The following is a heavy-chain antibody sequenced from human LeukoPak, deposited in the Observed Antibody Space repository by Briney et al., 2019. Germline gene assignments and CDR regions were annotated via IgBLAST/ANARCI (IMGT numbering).Heavy chain of an antibody. V-gene: IGHV3-23*01. CDR1: GFTFRSYV. D-gene: IGHD3-16*01. CDR2: LSGSGEST. CDR3: AKVTYDYVWGSYEN. Sequence: VQPGGSLRLSCVASGFTFRSYVLSWVRPAPGKGLEWVSALSGSGESTYYADAVKGRFTISRDNSKNTVYLQMNGLRVEDTAVYHCAKVTYDYVWGSYENWGQGTLVTVSS. J-gene: IGHJ4*02.